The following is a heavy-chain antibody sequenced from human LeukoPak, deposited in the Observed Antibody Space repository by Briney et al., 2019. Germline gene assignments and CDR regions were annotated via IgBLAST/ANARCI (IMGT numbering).Heavy chain of an antibody. Sequence: PSETLSLTCTVSGDSISNDYYTWMRQPAGKGLEWIGRIHSGGTTNYNPSLMSRVTLSIDKSKKHISLRLTSVTAADTALYYCARDNGSGYTKGYEHYYYYLDVWGKGTTVTVSS. CDR3: ARDNGSGYTKGYEHYYYYLDV. V-gene: IGHV4-4*07. J-gene: IGHJ6*03. D-gene: IGHD3-3*02. CDR1: GDSISNDY. CDR2: IHSGGTT.